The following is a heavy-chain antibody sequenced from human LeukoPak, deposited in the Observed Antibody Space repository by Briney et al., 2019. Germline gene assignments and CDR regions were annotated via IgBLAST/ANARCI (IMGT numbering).Heavy chain of an antibody. Sequence: NPSETLSLTCAVYGGSFSGYYWSWIRQPPGKGLEWIGEINHSGSTNYNPSLKSRVTISVDTSKNQFSLKLSSVTAADTAVYYCARAPAPYSSSWYYWGQGTLVTVSS. J-gene: IGHJ4*02. CDR1: GGSFSGYY. CDR3: ARAPAPYSSSWYY. CDR2: INHSGST. V-gene: IGHV4-34*01. D-gene: IGHD6-13*01.